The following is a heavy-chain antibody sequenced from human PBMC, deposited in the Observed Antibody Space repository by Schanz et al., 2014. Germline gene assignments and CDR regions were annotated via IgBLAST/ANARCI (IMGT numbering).Heavy chain of an antibody. D-gene: IGHD2-2*02. CDR1: RSTFSSYT. CDR3: AGTYGSSTSCYTGYCYMDV. CDR2: FIPILGRA. J-gene: IGHJ6*03. Sequence: QVQLVQSGAEVKKPGSSVKVSCKASRSTFSSYTISWVRQARGQGLEWVGRFIPILGRATYAQNFQGRVTITADKSTSTAYMELNRLRSEDTAVYYCAGTYGSSTSCYTGYCYMDVWGKGTTVTVS. V-gene: IGHV1-69*02.